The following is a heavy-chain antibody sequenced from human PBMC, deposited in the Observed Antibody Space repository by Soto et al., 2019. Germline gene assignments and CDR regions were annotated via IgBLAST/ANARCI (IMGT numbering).Heavy chain of an antibody. Sequence: LRLSCAASGFTFISYSMNWVRQAPGKGLEWVSSISSSSSYIYYADSVKGRFAISRDNAKNSLYLQMNSLRAEDTAVYYCARDSESIRYNWNYDHPLYYYYGMDVWGQGTTVTVSS. CDR3: ARDSESIRYNWNYDHPLYYYYGMDV. J-gene: IGHJ6*02. CDR2: ISSSSSYI. D-gene: IGHD1-7*01. V-gene: IGHV3-21*01. CDR1: GFTFISYS.